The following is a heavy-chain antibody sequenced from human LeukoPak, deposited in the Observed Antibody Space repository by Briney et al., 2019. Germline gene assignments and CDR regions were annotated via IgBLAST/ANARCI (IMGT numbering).Heavy chain of an antibody. J-gene: IGHJ4*02. CDR3: ARASGRYFDY. CDR1: GFTFSSYS. D-gene: IGHD1-26*01. Sequence: GGSLRLSCAASGFTFSSYSMNWVRQAPGKGLEWVSYISSSSITIYYADSVKGRFTISRDNAKNSLYLQMNSLRAEDTAVYYCARASGRYFDYWGQGTLVTVSS. CDR2: ISSSSITI. V-gene: IGHV3-48*04.